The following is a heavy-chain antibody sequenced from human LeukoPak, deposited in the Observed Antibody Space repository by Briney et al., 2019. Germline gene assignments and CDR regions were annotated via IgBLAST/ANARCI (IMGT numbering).Heavy chain of an antibody. CDR1: GFTVRSNY. J-gene: IGHJ6*02. V-gene: IGHV3-53*01. D-gene: IGHD3-3*01. Sequence: GGSLRLSCAASGFTVRSNYMIWVRQAPGKGLEWVSVIYSGGNTYYADSVKGRFTISRDNSKDTLYLQMNSLRAEDTAVYYCARGYSYYDFWSGWGGVMDAWGQGTTVTVSS. CDR3: ARGYSYYDFWSGWGGVMDA. CDR2: IYSGGNT.